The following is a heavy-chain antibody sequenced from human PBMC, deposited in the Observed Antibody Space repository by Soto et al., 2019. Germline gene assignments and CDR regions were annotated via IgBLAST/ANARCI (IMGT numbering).Heavy chain of an antibody. J-gene: IGHJ6*03. D-gene: IGHD3-3*01. CDR3: AREIRFLEWAGYYYYMDV. CDR2: ISSSSSYI. Sequence: GGSLRLSCAASGFTFSSYSMNWVRQAPGKGLEWVSSISSSSSYIYYADSVKGRFTISRDNAKNSLYLQMNSLRAEDTAVYYCAREIRFLEWAGYYYYMDVWGKGTTVTVSS. CDR1: GFTFSSYS. V-gene: IGHV3-21*01.